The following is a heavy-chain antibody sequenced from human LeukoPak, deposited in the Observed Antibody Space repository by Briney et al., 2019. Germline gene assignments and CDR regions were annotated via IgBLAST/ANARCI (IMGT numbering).Heavy chain of an antibody. V-gene: IGHV3-23*01. J-gene: IGHJ5*02. Sequence: GGSPRLSCAASGFTFSSYAMTWVRQAPGKGLEWVSSISSGDDITYYADSVKGRFTISRDNSKNTLYLQMNSLRAEDTAIYYCAKRPGKAAAGPFDPWGQGTLVTVSS. CDR3: AKRPGKAAAGPFDP. D-gene: IGHD6-13*01. CDR1: GFTFSSYA. CDR2: ISSGDDIT.